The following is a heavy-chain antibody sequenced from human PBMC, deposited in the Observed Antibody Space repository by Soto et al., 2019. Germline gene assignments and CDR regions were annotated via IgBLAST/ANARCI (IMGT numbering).Heavy chain of an antibody. CDR2: IHYSGAT. CDR1: GASITKSF. V-gene: IGHV4-59*03. J-gene: IGHJ4*02. D-gene: IGHD3-22*01. Sequence: QVQLKESGPGLVKPSETLSLTSSVSGASITKSFWSWIRQSPQKGLEWIAYIHYSGATDYHPSFKRCSAISLDASRAQFSLKLRSVTAADTAVYYCASSVMDDGRGYANYWGQGTLVTVS. CDR3: ASSVMDDGRGYANY.